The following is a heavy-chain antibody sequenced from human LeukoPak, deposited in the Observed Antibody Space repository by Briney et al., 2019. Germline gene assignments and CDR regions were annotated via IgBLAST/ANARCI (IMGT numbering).Heavy chain of an antibody. CDR2: INHSGST. CDR1: GGSFSGYY. CDR3: ARGVDEIAARPVGY. D-gene: IGHD6-6*01. J-gene: IGHJ4*02. V-gene: IGHV4-34*01. Sequence: SETLSLTCAVYGGSFSGYYWSWIRQPPGKGLEWIGEINHSGSTNYNPSLKSRVTISVNTSKNQFSLKLSSVTAADTAVYYCARGVDEIAARPVGYWGQGTLVTVSS.